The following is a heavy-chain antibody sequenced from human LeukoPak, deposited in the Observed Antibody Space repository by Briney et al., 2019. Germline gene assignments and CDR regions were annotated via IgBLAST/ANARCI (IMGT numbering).Heavy chain of an antibody. V-gene: IGHV4-61*01. J-gene: IGHJ4*02. CDR1: GGSVSSGSYY. D-gene: IGHD3-3*01. CDR2: IYYSGST. Sequence: SETLSLTCTVSGGSVSSGSYYWSWIRQPPGQGLEWIGYIYYSGSTNYNPSLKSRVTISVDTSKNQFSLKLSSVTAADTAVYYCARVDYDFWSGPAYWGQGTLVTVSS. CDR3: ARVDYDFWSGPAY.